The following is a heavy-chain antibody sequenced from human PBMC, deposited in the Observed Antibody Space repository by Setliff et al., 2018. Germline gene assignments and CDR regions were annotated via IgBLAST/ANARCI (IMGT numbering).Heavy chain of an antibody. D-gene: IGHD1-1*01. Sequence: PSETLSLTCTVSGDSIISGSYHWSWIRKPAGKGLEWIGRIHPSGNTNYNPFLKSRVTISVDTSKNQFSLKVSSVTAADTAVYYCARTTGSTHNWLDPWGPGTLVTVSS. CDR3: ARTTGSTHNWLDP. V-gene: IGHV4-61*02. J-gene: IGHJ5*02. CDR1: GDSIISGSYH. CDR2: IHPSGNT.